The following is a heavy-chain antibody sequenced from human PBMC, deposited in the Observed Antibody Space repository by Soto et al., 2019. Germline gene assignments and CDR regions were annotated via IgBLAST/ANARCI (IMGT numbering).Heavy chain of an antibody. V-gene: IGHV3-21*05. J-gene: IGHJ4*02. CDR1: GFSISNFG. CDR3: GRGLRSVLAY. Sequence: GGSLRLSCSASGFSISNFGMFWVRQAPGRGLEWISFISRSHSDIYYADSVKGRFTISRDNAKNSMFLQMNSLRDEDXAVYYCGRGLRSVLAYWGQGTLVTVSS. D-gene: IGHD6-6*01. CDR2: ISRSHSDI.